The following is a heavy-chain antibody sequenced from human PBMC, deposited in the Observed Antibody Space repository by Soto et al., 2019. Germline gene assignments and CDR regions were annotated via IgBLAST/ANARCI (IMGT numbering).Heavy chain of an antibody. D-gene: IGHD6-19*01. CDR2: ISHDGSNK. CDR3: AKDGSSSGWYLDY. Sequence: LRLSCAASGFSFSSYGMHWVRQAPGKGLEWVALISHDGSNKYYADSVKGRFTISRDKSKNTLYLQMNTLRAEDTAVYYCAKDGSSSGWYLDYWGQGTLVTVSS. V-gene: IGHV3-30*18. J-gene: IGHJ4*02. CDR1: GFSFSSYG.